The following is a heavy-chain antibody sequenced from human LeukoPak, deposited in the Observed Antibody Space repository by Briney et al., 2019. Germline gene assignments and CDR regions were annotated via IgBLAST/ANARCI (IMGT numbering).Heavy chain of an antibody. D-gene: IGHD6-13*01. V-gene: IGHV4-4*07. CDR2: IFSSGII. CDR3: AREGRSSRNFDY. Sequence: SETLSLTCNVSGASISSDYWSWIRQPAGKGLEWVGRIFSSGIINYNPSLKSRLTMSVDTAKNQFSLKLSSVTAPDTAVYYCAREGRSSRNFDYWGQGTLVTVSS. J-gene: IGHJ4*02. CDR1: GASISSDY.